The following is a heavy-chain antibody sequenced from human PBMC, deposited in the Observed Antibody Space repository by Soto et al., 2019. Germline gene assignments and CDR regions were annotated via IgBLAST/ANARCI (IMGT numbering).Heavy chain of an antibody. CDR3: ARDRHDILTGYPWGFYFDY. D-gene: IGHD3-9*01. CDR2: ISAYNGNT. Sequence: QVQLVQSGAEVKKPGASVKVSCKASGYTFTSYGITWVQQAPGQGLEWVGWISAYNGNTNYAQKLQGRVTMTSDTSTSTAYMELRSLRSDDTAVYYCARDRHDILTGYPWGFYFDYWGQGTLVTVSS. J-gene: IGHJ4*02. CDR1: GYTFTSYG. V-gene: IGHV1-18*01.